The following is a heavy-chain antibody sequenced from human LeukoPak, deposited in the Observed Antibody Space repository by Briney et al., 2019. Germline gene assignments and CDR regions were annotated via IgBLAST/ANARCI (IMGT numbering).Heavy chain of an antibody. V-gene: IGHV1-18*01. J-gene: IGHJ4*02. Sequence: ASVKVSCKASGYTFTNYHISWVRQAPGQGLEWMGWISTNNGNTNYAQNLQGRVTMTKDTSTSTAYMELRSLRFDDTAVYYCALISYCTSVTCYFLDYWGQGTLVSVSS. D-gene: IGHD2-8*01. CDR2: ISTNNGNT. CDR3: ALISYCTSVTCYFLDY. CDR1: GYTFTNYH.